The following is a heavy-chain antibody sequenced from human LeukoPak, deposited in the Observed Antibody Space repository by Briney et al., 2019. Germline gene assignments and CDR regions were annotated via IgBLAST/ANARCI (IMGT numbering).Heavy chain of an antibody. Sequence: PSQTLSLTCTVSGGSISSGGYYWSWIRQHPGKGLEWIGYIYYSGSTYYNPSLKGRVIISVDTSKNQFSLKLSSVTAADTAVYYCARGVYGSVKGGLDYWGQGTLVTVSS. CDR3: ARGVYGSVKGGLDY. CDR2: IYYSGST. CDR1: GGSISSGGYY. D-gene: IGHD3-10*01. V-gene: IGHV4-31*03. J-gene: IGHJ4*02.